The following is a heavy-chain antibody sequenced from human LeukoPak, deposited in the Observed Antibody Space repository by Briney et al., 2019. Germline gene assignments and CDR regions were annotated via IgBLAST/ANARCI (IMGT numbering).Heavy chain of an antibody. CDR3: AKEMYTAMAAPFAY. V-gene: IGHV3-9*01. Sequence: GGSLRLSCAASGFTFDDYAMHWVRQAPGKGLELVSGISWNSGSIGYADSVKGRFTISRDNAKNSLYLQMNSLRAEDTALYYCAKEMYTAMAAPFAYWGQGTLVTVSS. D-gene: IGHD5-18*01. J-gene: IGHJ4*02. CDR2: ISWNSGSI. CDR1: GFTFDDYA.